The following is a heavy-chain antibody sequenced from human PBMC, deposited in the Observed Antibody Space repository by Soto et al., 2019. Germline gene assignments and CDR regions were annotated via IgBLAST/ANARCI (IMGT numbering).Heavy chain of an antibody. CDR3: ARDAGYSSGWYVRYYGMDV. Sequence: SETLSLTCTVSGGSISSYYWSWIRQPPGKGLEWIGYIYYSGSTNYNPSLKSRVTISVDTSKNQFSLKLSSVIAADTAVYYCARDAGYSSGWYVRYYGMDVWGQGTTVTVSS. J-gene: IGHJ6*02. CDR2: IYYSGST. CDR1: GGSISSYY. V-gene: IGHV4-59*01. D-gene: IGHD6-19*01.